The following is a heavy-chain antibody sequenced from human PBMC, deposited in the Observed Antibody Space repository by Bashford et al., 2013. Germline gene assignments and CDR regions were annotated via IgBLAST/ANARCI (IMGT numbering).Heavy chain of an antibody. CDR3: ARGGLNYYDISGYYSSFDY. J-gene: IGHJ4*02. V-gene: IGHV1-18*01. CDR2: ISVSNGKT. D-gene: IGHD3-22*01. Sequence: ASVRSPARLPVTPLATMVSVGCDRPLDKGLEWMGWISVSNGKTNSAQNLQGRVTLTTDTSTATAYMELKSLTSDDTAVYYCARGGLNYYDISGYYSSFDYWGQGTLVTVSS. CDR1: VTPLATMV.